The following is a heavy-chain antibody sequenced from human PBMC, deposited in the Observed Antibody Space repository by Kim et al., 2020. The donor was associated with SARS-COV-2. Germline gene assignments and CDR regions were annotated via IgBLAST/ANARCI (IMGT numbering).Heavy chain of an antibody. Sequence: GGSLRLSCEASGFIFEDYAMHWVRKAPGKGLEWVSGINRNSGIIGYADSVKGRFTSSRDNATNFLYVQMNSLRAEDTALYYCVKDLGSSLAAAGAPILSYYSGMDIWGQGTTVTVSS. CDR2: INRNSGII. V-gene: IGHV3-9*01. CDR1: GFIFEDYA. CDR3: VKDLGSSLAAAGAPILSYYSGMDI. J-gene: IGHJ6*02. D-gene: IGHD6-13*01.